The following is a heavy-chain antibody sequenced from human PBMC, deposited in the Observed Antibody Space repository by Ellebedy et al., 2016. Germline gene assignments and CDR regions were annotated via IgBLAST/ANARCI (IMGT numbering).Heavy chain of an antibody. V-gene: IGHV5-51*01. J-gene: IGHJ3*02. CDR1: GYRFTTYW. CDR3: ARRPSYEDDAFDI. CDR2: IYPGDSDT. D-gene: IGHD5-12*01. Sequence: ASVKVSCKGSGYRFTTYWIGWVRQMPGKGLEWMGIIYPGDSDTRYSPSFQGQVTISDDKSISTAYLQWNSLKASDTAMYYCARRPSYEDDAFDIWGQGTMVTVSS.